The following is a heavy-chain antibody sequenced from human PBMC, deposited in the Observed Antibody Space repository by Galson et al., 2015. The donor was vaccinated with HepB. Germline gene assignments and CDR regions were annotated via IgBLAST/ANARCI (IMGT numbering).Heavy chain of an antibody. V-gene: IGHV3-11*06. Sequence: SLRLSCAASGFTFSDYYMSWIRQAPGKGLEWVSYISSSSSYTNYADSVKGRFTISRDNAKNSLYLQMNSLRAEDTAVYYCARLYGKDSSGHQNAFDIWGQGTMVTVSS. CDR2: ISSSSSYT. D-gene: IGHD6-19*01. CDR1: GFTFSDYY. CDR3: ARLYGKDSSGHQNAFDI. J-gene: IGHJ3*02.